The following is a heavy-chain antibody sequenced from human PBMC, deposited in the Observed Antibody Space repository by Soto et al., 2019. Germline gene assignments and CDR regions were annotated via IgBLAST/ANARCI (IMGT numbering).Heavy chain of an antibody. J-gene: IGHJ3*02. Sequence: PGGSLRLSCTASGFTLGDYALTWFRLAPGKRLEWVGFIRSKAYGGTTEYTASVKGRFTISRDDSKSIAYLQMNSLTTEDTAVYSCTRGARIGVVITACDIWGQGTMVTV. V-gene: IGHV3-49*01. CDR2: IRSKAYGGTT. CDR1: GFTLGDYA. D-gene: IGHD3-22*01. CDR3: TRGARIGVVITACDI.